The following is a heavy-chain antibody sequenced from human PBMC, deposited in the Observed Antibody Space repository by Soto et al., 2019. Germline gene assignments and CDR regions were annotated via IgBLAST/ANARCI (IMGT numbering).Heavy chain of an antibody. J-gene: IGHJ4*02. CDR3: AKEISVVTWSPAFDY. D-gene: IGHD3-22*01. CDR2: ISGSGGST. Sequence: LRLSCAASGFTFSSYAMSWIRQAPGKGLEWVSAISGSGGSTYYADSVKGRFTISRDNSKNTLYLQMNGLRAEDTAVYYCAKEISVVTWSPAFDYWGQGTLVTVSS. CDR1: GFTFSSYA. V-gene: IGHV3-23*01.